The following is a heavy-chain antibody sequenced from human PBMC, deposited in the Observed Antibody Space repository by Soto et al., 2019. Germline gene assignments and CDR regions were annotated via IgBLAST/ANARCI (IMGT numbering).Heavy chain of an antibody. V-gene: IGHV5-51*03. D-gene: IGHD6-19*01. Sequence: PGESLKISCKGSGYSFTIYWIGWGRQMPGKGLEWMGIIYPGDSDTRYSPSFQGQVTISADKSISTAYLQWSSLKASDTAMYYCXKIAVAGPGTYYYGMDVWGQGTTVTVSS. CDR1: GYSFTIYW. CDR2: IYPGDSDT. CDR3: XKIAVAGPGTYYYGMDV. J-gene: IGHJ6*02.